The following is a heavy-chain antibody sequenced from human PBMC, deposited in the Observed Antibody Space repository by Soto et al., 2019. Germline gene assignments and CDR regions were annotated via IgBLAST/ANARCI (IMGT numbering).Heavy chain of an antibody. Sequence: EVQLVESGGGLVQPGASLRLSCSASGFTFTNYWMHWVRQAPGEGLVWVSRINAEGTTTNYADSVKGRFTTSRDNAKNTLYLQMNSLGAEDTAVYYCACSARGLYGDYNWGQGTLVTVSS. CDR3: ACSARGLYGDYN. CDR1: GFTFTNYW. CDR2: INAEGTTT. V-gene: IGHV3-74*01. J-gene: IGHJ4*02. D-gene: IGHD4-17*01.